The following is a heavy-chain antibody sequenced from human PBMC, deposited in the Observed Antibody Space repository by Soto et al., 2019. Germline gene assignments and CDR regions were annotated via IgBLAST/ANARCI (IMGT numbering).Heavy chain of an antibody. Sequence: GESLKISCKGSGYSFTSYWISWVRQMPGKGLEWMGRIEPSDSYTNYSPSFQGHVTISADKSISTAYLQWSSLKASYTAMYYCARHATHYYDSSGYYGRSAFDIWGQGTMVTVSS. V-gene: IGHV5-10-1*01. CDR1: GYSFTSYW. CDR2: IEPSDSYT. J-gene: IGHJ3*02. D-gene: IGHD3-22*01. CDR3: ARHATHYYDSSGYYGRSAFDI.